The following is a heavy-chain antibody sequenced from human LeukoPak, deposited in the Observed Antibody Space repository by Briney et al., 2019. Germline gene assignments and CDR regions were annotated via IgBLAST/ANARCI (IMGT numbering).Heavy chain of an antibody. CDR3: ARTTYYYDSSGSHFDY. CDR2: IDWDDDK. Sequence: SGPTLVNPTQTLTLTCTFSEFSLSTSGMCVSWIRQPPGKALEWLARIDWDDDKYYSTSLKTRLTISKDTSKNQVVLTMTSMDPVDTATYYCARTTYYYDSSGSHFDYWGQGTLVTVSS. D-gene: IGHD3-22*01. CDR1: EFSLSTSGMC. J-gene: IGHJ4*02. V-gene: IGHV2-70*11.